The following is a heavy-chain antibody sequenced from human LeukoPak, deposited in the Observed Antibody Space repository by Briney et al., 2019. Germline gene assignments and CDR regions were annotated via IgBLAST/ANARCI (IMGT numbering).Heavy chain of an antibody. D-gene: IGHD3-22*01. Sequence: GESLRLSCAASGISISSYAMSWVRQAPGKGREWVSGISISGGSTSYADYVKGRFTISRDNPRNTLYMETNSLRAEDTALYYCGFMHPYYDGRGYWVQWGQGTLVTVSS. CDR3: GFMHPYYDGRGYWVQ. CDR2: ISISGGST. CDR1: GISISSYA. V-gene: IGHV3-23*01. J-gene: IGHJ4*02.